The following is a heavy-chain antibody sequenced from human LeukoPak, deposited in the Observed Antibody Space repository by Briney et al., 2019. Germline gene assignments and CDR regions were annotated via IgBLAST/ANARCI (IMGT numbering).Heavy chain of an antibody. Sequence: GGSLRLSCAASGFTFSIYWMSWVRQAPGKGLEWVANIKQDGSEKYYVDSVKGRFTISRDNAKNSVYLQMNSLRADDTAVYYCARGKLGFEHWGQGTLVIVSS. CDR3: ARGKLGFEH. J-gene: IGHJ4*02. V-gene: IGHV3-7*04. CDR1: GFTFSIYW. CDR2: IKQDGSEK.